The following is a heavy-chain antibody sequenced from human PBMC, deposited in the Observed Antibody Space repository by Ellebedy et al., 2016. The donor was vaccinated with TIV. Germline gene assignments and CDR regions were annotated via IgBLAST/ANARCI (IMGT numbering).Heavy chain of an antibody. CDR2: MYYSGST. J-gene: IGHJ4*02. Sequence: MPSETLSLTCSVSGSSISSVYIWGWIRHPPGMGLEWIGSMYYSGSTYYSPSLKSRVTISVDTSKNQLSLRLSSVTAADTAVYYCARDGAGRWDYWGPGTLVTVSS. V-gene: IGHV4-38-2*02. D-gene: IGHD4-23*01. CDR1: GSSISSVYI. CDR3: ARDGAGRWDY.